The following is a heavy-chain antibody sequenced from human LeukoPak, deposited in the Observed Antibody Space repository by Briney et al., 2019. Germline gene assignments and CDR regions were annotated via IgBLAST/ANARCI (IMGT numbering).Heavy chain of an antibody. CDR2: IRVDGTNK. CDR3: AKGYCSGSCYNGLDY. J-gene: IGHJ4*02. CDR1: GFTFSTYG. D-gene: IGHD2-15*01. V-gene: IGHV3-30*02. Sequence: QPGGSLRLSCAASGFTFSTYGMHWVRQAPGKGLEWVAFIRVDGTNKYYADSVKGRFAISRDSSKNTLYLQINSLRAEDTAVYYCAKGYCSGSCYNGLDYWGQGTLVTVSS.